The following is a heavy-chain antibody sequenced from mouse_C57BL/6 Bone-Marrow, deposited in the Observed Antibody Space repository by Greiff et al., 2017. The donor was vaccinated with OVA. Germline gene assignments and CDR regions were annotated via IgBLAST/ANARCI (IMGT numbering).Heavy chain of an antibody. CDR3: AREYWDWVAY. CDR1: GYTFTSYW. V-gene: IGHV1-50*01. J-gene: IGHJ3*01. Sequence: QVQLQQSGAELAKPGASVKLSCKASGYTFTSYWMQWVKQRPGQGLEWIGEIDPSDSYTNYNQKFKGKATLTVDPSSSTAYMQFSSLTSEDAAVDYCAREYWDWVAYWGQGTLVTVSA. CDR2: IDPSDSYT. D-gene: IGHD4-1*01.